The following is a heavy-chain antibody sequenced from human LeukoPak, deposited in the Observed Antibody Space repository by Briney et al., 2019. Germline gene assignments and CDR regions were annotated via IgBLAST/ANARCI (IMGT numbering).Heavy chain of an antibody. D-gene: IGHD3-3*01. CDR2: IYYSGST. Sequence: SETLSLTCTVSGGSISSYYWSWIRQPPGKGLGWIGYIYYSGSTNYNPSLKSRVTISVDTSKNQFSLKLSSVTAADTAVYYCARALWSAAGWFDPWGQGTLVTVSS. CDR3: ARALWSAAGWFDP. J-gene: IGHJ5*02. CDR1: GGSISSYY. V-gene: IGHV4-59*01.